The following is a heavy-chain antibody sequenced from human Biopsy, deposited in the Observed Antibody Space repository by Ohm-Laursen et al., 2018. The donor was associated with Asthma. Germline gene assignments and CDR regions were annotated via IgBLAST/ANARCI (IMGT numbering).Heavy chain of an antibody. CDR1: GFSFSSYG. V-gene: IGHV3-30*18. CDR3: AKESGSNYAFDI. Sequence: SLRLSCAASGFSFSSYGMHWVRQAPGKGLEWVAVISHDGSNKYYADSVKGRFTISRDNSKNTLYLQMNSLRAEDTAAYYCAKESGSNYAFDIWGQGTMVTVSS. D-gene: IGHD1-1*01. J-gene: IGHJ3*02. CDR2: ISHDGSNK.